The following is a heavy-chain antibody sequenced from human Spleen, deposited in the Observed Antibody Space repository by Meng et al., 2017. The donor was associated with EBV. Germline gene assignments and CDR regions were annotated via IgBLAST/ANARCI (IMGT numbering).Heavy chain of an antibody. D-gene: IGHD2/OR15-2a*01. CDR2: INHSGIT. CDR1: GGSFSDYY. CDR3: ASNIKVPRY. V-gene: IGHV4-34*01. J-gene: IGHJ4*02. Sequence: VQPTQWGAGLLKPSETLSLTCAVYGGSFSDYYWTWIRQPPGMGLEWIGEINHSGITSYNPSLRSRVTISVDTSKNQFSLKLTSVTAADTAVYYCASNIKVPRYWGQGTLVTVSS.